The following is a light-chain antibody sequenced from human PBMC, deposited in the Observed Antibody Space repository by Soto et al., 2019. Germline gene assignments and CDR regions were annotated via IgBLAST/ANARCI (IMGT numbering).Light chain of an antibody. Sequence: EIVLTQSPGTLSLSPGERATLSCRASQSVSSTYLAWYQQKPGQAPRLLIYGASSRATGIPDRFSASGSRKEFTLTLSRLEPEEFGVDYCQQYGDSPGTFGQGTKVEIK. J-gene: IGKJ1*01. CDR2: GAS. V-gene: IGKV3-20*01. CDR1: QSVSSTY. CDR3: QQYGDSPGT.